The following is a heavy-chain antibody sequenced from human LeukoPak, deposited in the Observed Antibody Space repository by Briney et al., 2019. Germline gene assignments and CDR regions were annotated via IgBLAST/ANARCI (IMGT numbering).Heavy chain of an antibody. CDR2: ISSSGSTI. D-gene: IGHD4-17*01. V-gene: IGHV3-11*04. Sequence: PGGPLRLSCAASGFTFSDYYMSWIRQAPGKGLEWVSYISSSGSTIYYADSVKGRFTISRDNAKNSLYLQMNSLRAEDTAVYYCARIATVTPHYYYYHMDVWGKGTTVTVSS. J-gene: IGHJ6*03. CDR3: ARIATVTPHYYYYHMDV. CDR1: GFTFSDYY.